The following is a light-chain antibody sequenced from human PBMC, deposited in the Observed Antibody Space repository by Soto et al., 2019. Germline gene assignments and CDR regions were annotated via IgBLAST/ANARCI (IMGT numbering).Light chain of an antibody. Sequence: TVMTQFPATHAVSSGERATLSRRASQSVSSNLAWYQQKPGQAPRLLIYGASTRATGIPARFSGSGSGTEFTLTISSLQSEDFAVYYCQQYKNWPPITFGQGTRLEIK. CDR1: QSVSSN. CDR3: QQYKNWPPIT. V-gene: IGKV3-15*01. J-gene: IGKJ5*01. CDR2: GAS.